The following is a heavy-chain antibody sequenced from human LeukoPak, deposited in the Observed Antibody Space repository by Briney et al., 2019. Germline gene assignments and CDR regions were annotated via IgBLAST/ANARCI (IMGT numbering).Heavy chain of an antibody. V-gene: IGHV3-30*04. J-gene: IGHJ4*02. D-gene: IGHD1-26*01. CDR2: ISYDGTNE. CDR3: ASGAGGWELLTKSTFDY. Sequence: GGSLRLSCAASVFTFGSYAIHWVRQAPGKGLEWVAVISYDGTNEYTAGSVRGRFTIPRDNSKKTLYLQMNSLRVEDTAVYYCASGAGGWELLTKSTFDYWGQGTLVTVSS. CDR1: VFTFGSYA.